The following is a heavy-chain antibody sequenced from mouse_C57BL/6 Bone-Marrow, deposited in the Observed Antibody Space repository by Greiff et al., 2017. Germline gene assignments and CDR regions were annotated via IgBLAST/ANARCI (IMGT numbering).Heavy chain of an antibody. D-gene: IGHD2-1*01. V-gene: IGHV1-55*01. CDR1: GYTFTSYW. J-gene: IGHJ1*03. CDR3: ARRGGNYCDWYVDV. CDR2: IYPGSGST. Sequence: QVQLQPGAELVKPGASVKMSCKASGYTFTSYWITWVKQRPGQGLEWIGDIYPGSGSTNYNEKFKSKATLTVDTSSSTAYMQLSSLTSEDSAVYYCARRGGNYCDWYVDVWGTGTTVTVSS.